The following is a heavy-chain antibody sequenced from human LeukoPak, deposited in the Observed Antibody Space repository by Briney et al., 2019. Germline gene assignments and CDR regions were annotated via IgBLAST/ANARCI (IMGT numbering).Heavy chain of an antibody. CDR3: ASDDYLSQYFFDY. Sequence: PGGSLRLSCAASGITFRSYWMHWVRQAPGEGLVWVSRINSDGSSTNYADSVKGRFTISRDSAKNTLYLQMNSLRAEDTAVYYCASDDYLSQYFFDYWGQGTLVTVSS. CDR1: GITFRSYW. CDR2: INSDGSST. J-gene: IGHJ4*02. V-gene: IGHV3-74*01. D-gene: IGHD3-16*01.